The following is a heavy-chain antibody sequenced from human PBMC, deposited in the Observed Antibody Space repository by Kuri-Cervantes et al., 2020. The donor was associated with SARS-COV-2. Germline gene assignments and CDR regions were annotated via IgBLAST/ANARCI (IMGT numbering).Heavy chain of an antibody. V-gene: IGHV4-39*01. Sequence: GSLRLSCTVSGGSISSSSYYWGWIRQPPGKGLEWIGSIYYSGSTYYNPSLKSRVTISVDTSKNQFSLKLSSVTAADTAAYYCARRNSPYSSSSYYFDYWGQGTLVTVSS. CDR2: IYYSGST. CDR1: GGSISSSSYY. CDR3: ARRNSPYSSSSYYFDY. J-gene: IGHJ4*02. D-gene: IGHD6-13*01.